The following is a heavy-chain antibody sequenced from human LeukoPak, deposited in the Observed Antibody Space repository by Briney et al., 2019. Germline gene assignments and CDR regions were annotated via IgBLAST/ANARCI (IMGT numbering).Heavy chain of an antibody. Sequence: GGSLRLSCAASGFTFDDYAMHWVRQAPGKGLEWVSLISGPGFGTSYADSVKGRFTISRDNSKDSLYLQMNSLRTEDTAFYYCAKGDWNHRFDHWGQGTLVTVSS. CDR1: GFTFDDYA. J-gene: IGHJ4*02. V-gene: IGHV3-43*02. CDR3: AKGDWNHRFDH. D-gene: IGHD1-1*01. CDR2: ISGPGFGT.